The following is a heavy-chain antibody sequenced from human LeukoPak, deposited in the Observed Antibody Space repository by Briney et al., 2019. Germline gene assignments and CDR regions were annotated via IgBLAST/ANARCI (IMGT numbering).Heavy chain of an antibody. J-gene: IGHJ4*02. CDR2: IRYDGSNK. Sequence: GSLRLSCAASGFTFSSYGMHWVRQAPGKGLEWVAFIRYDGSNKYYADSVKGRFTISRDNSKNTLYLQMNSLRAEDTAVYYCAKGVGVVVIGAFGYWGQGTLVTVSS. CDR3: AKGVGVVVIGAFGY. V-gene: IGHV3-30*02. CDR1: GFTFSSYG. D-gene: IGHD2-21*01.